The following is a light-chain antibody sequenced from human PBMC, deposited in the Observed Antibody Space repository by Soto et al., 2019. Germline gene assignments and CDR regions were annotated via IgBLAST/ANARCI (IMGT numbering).Light chain of an antibody. CDR1: SSDVGGHDS. Sequence: QSALTQPASVSGSPGQSIAISCTGTSSDVGGHDSVSWYQQHPGKAPKLMIHNVSNRPSGVSNRFSGSKSGNTASLTISGLLAEDEADYFCTSYTSASTYVFGAGTKLTVL. CDR3: TSYTSASTYV. J-gene: IGLJ1*01. CDR2: NVS. V-gene: IGLV2-14*01.